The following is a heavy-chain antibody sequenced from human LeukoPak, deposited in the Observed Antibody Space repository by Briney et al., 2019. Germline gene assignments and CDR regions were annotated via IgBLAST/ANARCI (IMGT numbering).Heavy chain of an antibody. CDR2: ISSSSSTI. J-gene: IGHJ6*03. CDR1: GFTFSIYS. V-gene: IGHV3-48*01. Sequence: GGSLRLSCAASGFTFSIYSMNWVRQAPGKGLEWVSYISSSSSTIHYADSVRGRFTISRDNSRNTVYLQMNSLRAEDTAVYYCAKGGYDYYYYYYMDVWGKGTTVTISS. D-gene: IGHD5-12*01. CDR3: AKGGYDYYYYYYMDV.